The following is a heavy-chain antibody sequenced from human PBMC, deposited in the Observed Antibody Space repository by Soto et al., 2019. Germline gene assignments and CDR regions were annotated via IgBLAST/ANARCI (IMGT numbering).Heavy chain of an antibody. CDR3: ARVRPIEYVGDYNKGMDI. V-gene: IGHV1-69*01. D-gene: IGHD3-10*01. Sequence: QVQLVQSGAEVKKSGSSVKVSCRAAGGTLGNYAISWVRQAPGQGLDWMAGIIPIFNTANYAQKFEGRITIAADESTGTVYMEASSVRSADTAVYFCARVRPIEYVGDYNKGMDIWGQGVTVTVSS. J-gene: IGHJ6*02. CDR2: IIPIFNTA. CDR1: GGTLGNYA.